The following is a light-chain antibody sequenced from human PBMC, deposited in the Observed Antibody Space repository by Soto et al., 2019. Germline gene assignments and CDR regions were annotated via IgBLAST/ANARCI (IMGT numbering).Light chain of an antibody. J-gene: IGKJ1*01. CDR2: AAS. CDR1: QSISSY. V-gene: IGKV1-39*01. CDR3: QPSYSLPWT. Sequence: DIQMTQSPSSLSASVGDRVTITCRASQSISSYLHWYQHKPGIAPKLLIYAASSLQSGVPSRFSGSGSGTDFTLTISSLQPEDFATYSCQPSYSLPWTFGQGTKVEIK.